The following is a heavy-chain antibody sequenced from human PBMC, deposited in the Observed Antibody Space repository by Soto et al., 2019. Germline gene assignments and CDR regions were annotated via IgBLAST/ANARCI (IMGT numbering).Heavy chain of an antibody. J-gene: IGHJ3*02. D-gene: IGHD3-16*01. CDR2: IYHGGST. Sequence: QVQLQESGPGLVKPSGTLSLTCTVTSGSISSNNWWSWVRQTPGKGLEWIGDIYHGGSTNYNPSLIGRVPLSLDMARNQFSLRLSSGTAGDPAGYYCAGESGSITVRGPFDIWGQGTLVTVSS. CDR3: AGESGSITVRGPFDI. V-gene: IGHV4-4*02. CDR1: SGSISSNNW.